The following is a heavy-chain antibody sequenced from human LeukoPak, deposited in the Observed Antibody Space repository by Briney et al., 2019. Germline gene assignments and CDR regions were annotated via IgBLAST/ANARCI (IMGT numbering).Heavy chain of an antibody. CDR1: GFTFSSYW. Sequence: PGGSLRLSCAASGFTFSSYWMSWLRQAPGKGLEWVANIKQDGSEKYYVDSVKGRFTISRDNAKNSLYLQMNSLRAEDTAVYYCARAQRGYTYGAILGWFDPWGQGTLVTVSS. J-gene: IGHJ5*02. CDR2: IKQDGSEK. CDR3: ARAQRGYTYGAILGWFDP. D-gene: IGHD5-18*01. V-gene: IGHV3-7*01.